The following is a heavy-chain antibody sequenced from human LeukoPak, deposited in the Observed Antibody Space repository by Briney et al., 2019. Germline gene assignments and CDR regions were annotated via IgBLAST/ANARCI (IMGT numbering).Heavy chain of an antibody. CDR2: IYYSGST. CDR1: GGSISSSSYY. J-gene: IGHJ1*01. V-gene: IGHV4-39*07. CDR3: ARAPDYYDSSAKVRSPTSPEYFQH. D-gene: IGHD3-22*01. Sequence: SETLSLTCTVSGGSISSSSYYWGWIRQPPGKGLEWIGSIYYSGSTYYNPSLKSRVTISVDTSKNQFSLKLSSVTAADTAVYYCARAPDYYDSSAKVRSPTSPEYFQHWGQGTLVTVSS.